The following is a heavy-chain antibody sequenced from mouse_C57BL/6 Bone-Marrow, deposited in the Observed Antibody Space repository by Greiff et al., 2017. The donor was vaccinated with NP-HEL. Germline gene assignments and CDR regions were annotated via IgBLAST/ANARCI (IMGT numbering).Heavy chain of an antibody. Sequence: EVKLVESGGGLVQPGGSLKLSCAASGFTFSDYYMYWVRQTPEKRLEWVAYISNGGGSTYYPDTVKGRFTISRDNVKNTLYLQMSRLKSEDTAMYYCARLGREYFDYWGQGTTLTVSS. D-gene: IGHD4-1*01. J-gene: IGHJ2*01. CDR1: GFTFSDYY. CDR3: ARLGREYFDY. CDR2: ISNGGGST. V-gene: IGHV5-12*01.